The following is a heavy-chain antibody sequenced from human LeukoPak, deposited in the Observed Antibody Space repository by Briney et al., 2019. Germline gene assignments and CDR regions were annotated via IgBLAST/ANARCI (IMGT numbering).Heavy chain of an antibody. CDR2: ISDSGGST. Sequence: GGSLRLSCAASGFTFSSYAMNWVRQAPGKGLEWVSSISDSGGSTYYADSVKGRFTFSRDNSKNTLYLQTNSLRAEDTAVYYCAKDPGVYGSGSYPTYFDYWGQGTLVTVSS. D-gene: IGHD3-10*01. J-gene: IGHJ4*02. CDR1: GFTFSSYA. V-gene: IGHV3-23*01. CDR3: AKDPGVYGSGSYPTYFDY.